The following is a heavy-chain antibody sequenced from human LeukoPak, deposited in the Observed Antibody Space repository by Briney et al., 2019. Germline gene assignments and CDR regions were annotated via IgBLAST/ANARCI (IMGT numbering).Heavy chain of an antibody. D-gene: IGHD1-26*01. CDR2: ISSSSSTI. CDR3: ARDRSWGFDY. V-gene: IGHV3-48*04. Sequence: GGSLRLSCAASGFTFSSYSMNWVRQAPGKGLEWVSYISSSSSTIYYADSVKGRFTISRDNAKNSLYLQMNSLKAEDTAVYYCARDRSWGFDYWGQGTLVTVSS. J-gene: IGHJ4*02. CDR1: GFTFSSYS.